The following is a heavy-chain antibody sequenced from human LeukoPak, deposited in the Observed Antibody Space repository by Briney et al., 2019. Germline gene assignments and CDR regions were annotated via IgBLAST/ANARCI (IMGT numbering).Heavy chain of an antibody. CDR2: INPNSGGT. V-gene: IGHV1-2*02. CDR3: ARDPAAAGTGGDY. CDR1: GYTFTGYY. J-gene: IGHJ4*02. Sequence: ASVKVSCKASGYTFTGYYMHWVRQAPGQGLEWMGWINPNSGGTNYAQKFQGRVTMTRDTSISTAYMKLSRLRSDDTAVYYCARDPAAAGTGGDYWGQGTLVTVSS. D-gene: IGHD6-13*01.